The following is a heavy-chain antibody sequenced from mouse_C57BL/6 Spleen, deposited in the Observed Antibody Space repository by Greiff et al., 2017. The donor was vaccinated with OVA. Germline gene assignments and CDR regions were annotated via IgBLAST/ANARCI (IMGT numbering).Heavy chain of an antibody. CDR1: GYTFTDYE. V-gene: IGHV1-15*01. Sequence: QVQLQQSGAELVRPGASVTLSCKASGYTFTDYEMHWVKQTPVHGLEWIGAIDPETGGTAYNQKFKGKAILTADKSSSTAYMELRSLTSEDSAVYYCTGDGDPFDDWGQGTTLTVSS. CDR3: TGDGDPFDD. CDR2: IDPETGGT. D-gene: IGHD2-13*01. J-gene: IGHJ2*01.